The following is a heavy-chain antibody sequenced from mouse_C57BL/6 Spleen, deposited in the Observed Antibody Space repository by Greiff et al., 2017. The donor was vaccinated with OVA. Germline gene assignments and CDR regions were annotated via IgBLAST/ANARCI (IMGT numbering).Heavy chain of an antibody. Sequence: LQESGAELVRPGTSVKVSCKASGYAFTNYLIEWVKQRPGQGLEWIGVINPGSGGTNYNEKFKGKATLTADKSSSTAYMQLSSLTSEDSAVYFCARSGDYGSRGGAMDYWGQGTSVTVSS. V-gene: IGHV1-54*01. D-gene: IGHD1-1*01. CDR3: ARSGDYGSRGGAMDY. CDR1: GYAFTNYL. CDR2: INPGSGGT. J-gene: IGHJ4*01.